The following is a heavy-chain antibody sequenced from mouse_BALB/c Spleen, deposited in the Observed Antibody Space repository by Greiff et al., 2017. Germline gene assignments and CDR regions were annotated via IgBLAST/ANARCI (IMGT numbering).Heavy chain of an antibody. V-gene: IGHV5-4*02. CDR1: GFTFSDYY. Sequence: EVMVVESGGGLVKPGGSLKLSCAASGFTFSDYYMYWVRQTPEKRLEWVATISDGGSYTYYPDSVKGRFTISRDNAKNNLYLQMSSLKSEDTAMYYCARDWDVGFAYWGQGTLVTVSA. D-gene: IGHD4-1*01. J-gene: IGHJ3*01. CDR3: ARDWDVGFAY. CDR2: ISDGGSYT.